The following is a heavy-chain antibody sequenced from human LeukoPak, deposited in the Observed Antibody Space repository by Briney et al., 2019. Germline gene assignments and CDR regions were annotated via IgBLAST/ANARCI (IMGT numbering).Heavy chain of an antibody. CDR2: IYRSGST. D-gene: IGHD4-23*01. V-gene: IGHV4-38-2*02. J-gene: IGHJ6*03. CDR3: ARSTTVAYYYYMDV. Sequence: SETLSLTCTVSGYSINSGYYWVWIRQPPGKGLEWIGSIYRSGSTNYNPSLKSRVTISVDTSKNQFSLKLSSVTAADTAVYYFARSTTVAYYYYMDVWGKGTTVTVSS. CDR1: GYSINSGYY.